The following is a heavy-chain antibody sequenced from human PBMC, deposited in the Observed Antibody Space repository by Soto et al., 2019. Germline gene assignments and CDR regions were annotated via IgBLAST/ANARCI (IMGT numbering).Heavy chain of an antibody. V-gene: IGHV3-7*01. CDR2: INQDGSDR. J-gene: IGHJ4*02. D-gene: IGHD2-2*01. Sequence: EVQLVDSGGGLVQPGGSLRLSCAASGFTFSGYWMTWVRQAPGKGLEWVASINQDGSDRRYVDSVRGRFTVSRDNAKNSMYLQXNXLXVEXXXXYYCARLYASVTTIDYWGQGTLATVSS. CDR1: GFTFSGYW. CDR3: ARLYASVTTIDY.